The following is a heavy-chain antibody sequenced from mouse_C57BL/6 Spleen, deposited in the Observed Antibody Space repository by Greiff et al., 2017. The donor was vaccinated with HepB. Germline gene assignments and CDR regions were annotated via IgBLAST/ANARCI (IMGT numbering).Heavy chain of an antibody. D-gene: IGHD2-1*01. CDR3: ARSGGNYAWFAY. J-gene: IGHJ3*01. V-gene: IGHV1-81*01. CDR1: GYTFTSYG. Sequence: LVESGAELARPGASVKLSCKASGYTFTSYGISWVKQRTGQGLEWIGEIYPRSGNTYYNEKFKGKATLTADKSSSTAYMELRSLTSEDSAVYFCARSGGNYAWFAYWGQGTLVTVSA. CDR2: IYPRSGNT.